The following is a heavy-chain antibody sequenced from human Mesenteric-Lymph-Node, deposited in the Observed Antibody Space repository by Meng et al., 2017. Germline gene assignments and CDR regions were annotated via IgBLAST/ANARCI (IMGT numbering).Heavy chain of an antibody. CDR2: IYYTGST. CDR1: GGSIGSGGYY. V-gene: IGHV4-31*03. Sequence: ESGPGPGKPSQTLSLTGTVSGGSIGSGGYYWSWIRQHPGKGLEWIGYIYYTGSTFYNPSLKSRVTISVDTSKNQFSLKLISATAADTAVYYCAREAGRDGYATPKFDYWGQGTLVTVSS. J-gene: IGHJ4*02. D-gene: IGHD5-24*01. CDR3: AREAGRDGYATPKFDY.